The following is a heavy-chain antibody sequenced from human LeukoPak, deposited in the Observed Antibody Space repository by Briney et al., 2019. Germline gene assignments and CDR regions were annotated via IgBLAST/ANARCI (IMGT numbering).Heavy chain of an antibody. V-gene: IGHV3-7*01. Sequence: GGSLRLSCAASGFTFSSYWMSWVRQAPGKGLEWVANIKQDGSQKYYVDSVKGRFTISRDNSKNTLYLQMNSLRAEDTAVYYCARDLFLNSGSIYWGQGTLVTVSS. CDR2: IKQDGSQK. CDR1: GFTFSSYW. D-gene: IGHD3-10*01. J-gene: IGHJ4*02. CDR3: ARDLFLNSGSIY.